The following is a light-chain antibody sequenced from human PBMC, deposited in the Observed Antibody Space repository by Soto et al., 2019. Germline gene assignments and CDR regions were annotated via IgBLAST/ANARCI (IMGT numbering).Light chain of an antibody. CDR1: QSISSY. CDR3: QQSYSTPPFT. J-gene: IGKJ3*01. V-gene: IGKV1-39*01. Sequence: DIQMTQSPASLSASVGDRVTITCRASQSISSYLNWYQQKPGKAPKLLIYAASSLQSGVPSRFSCSGSGTDFNLTISSLQPEDFATYSCQQSYSTPPFTFGPGTKVDIK. CDR2: AAS.